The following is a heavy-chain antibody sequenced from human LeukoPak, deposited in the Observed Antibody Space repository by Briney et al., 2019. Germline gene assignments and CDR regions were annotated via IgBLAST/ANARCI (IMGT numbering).Heavy chain of an antibody. Sequence: SQTLSLTCAISGDSVSSNSAAWNWIRQSPSRGLEWLGRTYYRSKWYNDYAVSVKGRVTINPDTSKNQFSLKLNSVAAADTAVYYCARGFSGSYSGVPFDYWGQGTLVTVSS. CDR3: ARGFSGSYSGVPFDY. CDR2: TYYRSKWYN. V-gene: IGHV6-1*01. CDR1: GDSVSSNSAA. J-gene: IGHJ4*02. D-gene: IGHD1-26*01.